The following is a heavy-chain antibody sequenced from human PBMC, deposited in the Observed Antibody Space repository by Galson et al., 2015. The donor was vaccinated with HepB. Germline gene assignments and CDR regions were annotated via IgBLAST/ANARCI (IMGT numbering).Heavy chain of an antibody. CDR1: GGSLSGYY. CDR3: ARGLAYCGGDCSGYFDY. CDR2: INYSGKT. J-gene: IGHJ4*02. Sequence: LSLTCAVYGGSLSGYYWSWIRQPPGGGLEWIGEINYSGKTKYNPSLKSRATISIDTSKNQFSLNLHSVTAADTAVYYCARGLAYCGGDCSGYFDYWGQGTLVTVSS. D-gene: IGHD2-21*02. V-gene: IGHV4-34*01.